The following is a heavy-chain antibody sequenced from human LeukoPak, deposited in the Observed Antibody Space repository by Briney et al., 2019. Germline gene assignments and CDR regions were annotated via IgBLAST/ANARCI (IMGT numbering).Heavy chain of an antibody. CDR1: GFTFSSYW. D-gene: IGHD3-9*01. Sequence: GGSLRLSCAASGFTFSSYWMSWVRQAPGKGLEWIAYINHNAEMIFYPDFVKGRFTISRDNPKKSLYLQMNALRYEDTAIYYCARDHDWAFDLWGQGNLVTVSS. CDR3: ARDHDWAFDL. J-gene: IGHJ4*02. CDR2: INHNAEMI. V-gene: IGHV3-48*02.